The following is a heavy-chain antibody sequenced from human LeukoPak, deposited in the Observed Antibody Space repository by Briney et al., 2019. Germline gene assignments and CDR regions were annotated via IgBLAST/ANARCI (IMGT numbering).Heavy chain of an antibody. CDR3: ARAISASVTIFGVVIQNYFDY. D-gene: IGHD3-3*01. Sequence: PSETLSLTCTVSGGSISSYYWSWIRKPPRKGMELIGYIYYSGSTNYNPSLKRRVTISVDTSKNEFSLKLSSVTAADTAVYHCARAISASVTIFGVVIQNYFDYWGQGTLVTVSS. V-gene: IGHV4-59*01. CDR2: IYYSGST. J-gene: IGHJ4*02. CDR1: GGSISSYY.